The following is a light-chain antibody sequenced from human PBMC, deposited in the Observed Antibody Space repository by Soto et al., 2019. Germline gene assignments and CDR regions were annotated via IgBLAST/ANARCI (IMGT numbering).Light chain of an antibody. CDR1: QSVSSSY. CDR3: QQYTSSPT. V-gene: IGKV3-20*01. Sequence: EIVLTQSPGTLSLYTGERATLSCRASQSVSSSYLAWYQQKPGQAPRLLIYGASSRVTGIPDRFSGSGSGTDFTLTISRLEPEDFAVYYCQQYTSSPTFGGGTKVDIK. CDR2: GAS. J-gene: IGKJ4*01.